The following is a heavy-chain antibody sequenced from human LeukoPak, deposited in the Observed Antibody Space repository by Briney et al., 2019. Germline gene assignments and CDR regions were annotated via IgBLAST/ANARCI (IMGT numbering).Heavy chain of an antibody. CDR2: IYDSGST. D-gene: IGHD3-10*01. Sequence: SETLSLTCTVSGSSVSSGSYYWTWIRQPPGKGLEWIGYIYDSGSTNYDPSLKSRVTISIDTSRNQFSLKLSFVTAADTAVYYCARDSGSGSYYPDYWGQGTLVTVSS. CDR3: ARDSGSGSYYPDY. CDR1: GSSVSSGSYY. V-gene: IGHV4-61*01. J-gene: IGHJ4*02.